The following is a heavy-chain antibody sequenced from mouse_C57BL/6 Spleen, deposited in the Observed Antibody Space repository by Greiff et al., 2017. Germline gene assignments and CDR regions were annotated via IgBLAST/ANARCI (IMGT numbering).Heavy chain of an antibody. J-gene: IGHJ1*03. CDR3: ARGGDYYGRGYFDV. V-gene: IGHV3-6*01. D-gene: IGHD1-1*01. Sequence: ESGPGLVKPSQSLSLTCSVTGYSITSGYYWNWIRQFPGNKLEWMGYISYDGSNNYNPSLKNRIPITRDTSKNQFFLKLNSVTTEDTATYYCARGGDYYGRGYFDVWGTGTTVTVSS. CDR1: GYSITSGYY. CDR2: ISYDGSN.